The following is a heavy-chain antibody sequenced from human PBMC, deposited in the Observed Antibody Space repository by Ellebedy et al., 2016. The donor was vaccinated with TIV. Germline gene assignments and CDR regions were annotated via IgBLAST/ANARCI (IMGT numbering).Heavy chain of an antibody. J-gene: IGHJ4*02. D-gene: IGHD2-15*01. CDR1: GFTFGDYA. V-gene: IGHV3-49*03. CDR3: TREDIVVVVADY. CDR2: IRSKAYGGTT. Sequence: GGSLRLXCTASGFTFGDYAMSWFRQAPGKGLEWVGFIRSKAYGGTTEYAASVKGRFTISRDDSKSIAYLQMNSLKTEDTAVYYCTREDIVVVVADYWGQGTLVTVSS.